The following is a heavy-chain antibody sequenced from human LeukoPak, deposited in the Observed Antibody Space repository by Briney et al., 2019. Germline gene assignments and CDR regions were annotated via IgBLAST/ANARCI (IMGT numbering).Heavy chain of an antibody. CDR3: ARVGSSRWTHDLDY. D-gene: IGHD6-13*01. V-gene: IGHV3-7*01. J-gene: IGHJ4*02. CDR1: GFTFSSYW. CDR2: IKQDGSEE. Sequence: GGSLRLSCAASGFTFSSYWMSWVRQAPGKGLEWVANIKQDGSEEYYVDSVKGRFTISRDNAKNSLYLQMNSLRAEDTAVYYCARVGSSRWTHDLDYWGQGTLVTVSS.